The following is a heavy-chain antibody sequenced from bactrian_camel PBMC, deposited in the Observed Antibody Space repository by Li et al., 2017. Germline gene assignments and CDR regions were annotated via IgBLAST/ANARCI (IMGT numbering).Heavy chain of an antibody. D-gene: IGHD2*01. CDR2: ITSTGTI. Sequence: VQLVESGGGLVQPGGSLRLSCVASVEFSFSIHGMSWVRQAAGQELEWIAGITSTGTIYYGPAMKGRFTISQDNAKNTVYLQMNSLKPEDTAMYYCAARGPYCYTKLSVRDFTYWGQGTQVTVS. V-gene: IGHV3S10*01. CDR3: AARGPYCYTKLSVRDFTY. CDR1: VEFSFSIHG. J-gene: IGHJ6*01.